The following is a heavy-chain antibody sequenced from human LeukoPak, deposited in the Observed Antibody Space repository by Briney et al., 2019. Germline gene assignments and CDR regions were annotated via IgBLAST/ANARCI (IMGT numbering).Heavy chain of an antibody. CDR3: ARPIAAAGTHWFDP. CDR2: IYYSGST. CDR1: GGSISSSSYY. J-gene: IGHJ5*02. D-gene: IGHD6-13*01. V-gene: IGHV4-39*01. Sequence: SETLSLTCTVSGGSISSSSYYWGWIRQPPGKGLEWIGSIYYSGSTNYNPSLKSRVTISVDTSKNQFSLKLSSVTAADTAVYYCARPIAAAGTHWFDPWGQGTLVTVSS.